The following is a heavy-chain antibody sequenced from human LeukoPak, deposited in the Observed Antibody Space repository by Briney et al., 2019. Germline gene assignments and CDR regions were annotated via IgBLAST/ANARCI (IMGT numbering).Heavy chain of an antibody. CDR3: ARSYSNYYFDY. D-gene: IGHD6-13*01. V-gene: IGHV4-59*08. CDR2: IYYSGST. J-gene: IGHJ4*02. CDR1: GGSISSYY. Sequence: PSETLSLTCTVSGGSISSYYRSWIRQPPGKGLEWIGYIYYSGSTNYNPSLKSRVTISVDTSKNQFSLKLSSVTAADTAVYYCARSYSNYYFDYWGQGTLVTVSS.